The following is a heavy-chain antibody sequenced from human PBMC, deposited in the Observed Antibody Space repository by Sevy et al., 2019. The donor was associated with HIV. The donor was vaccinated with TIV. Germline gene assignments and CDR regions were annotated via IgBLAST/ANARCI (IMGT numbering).Heavy chain of an antibody. V-gene: IGHV3-23*01. J-gene: IGHJ4*03. CDR2: LSFGCGEI. CDR1: GFTFSKYS. CDR3: AREGCTKPHDY. Sequence: GGSLRLSCAASGFTFSKYSMSWVRQPPGKGRGWVSTLSFGCGEINYADSGKGRFTISRDNSKSSVYLQMNNLRPEDTAVYYCAREGCTKPHDYWGQGTVVTVSS. D-gene: IGHD2-8*01.